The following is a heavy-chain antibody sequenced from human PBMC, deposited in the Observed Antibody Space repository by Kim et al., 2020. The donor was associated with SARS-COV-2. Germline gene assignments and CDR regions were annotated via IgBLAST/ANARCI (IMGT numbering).Heavy chain of an antibody. CDR2: ISYDGSNK. CDR3: ARDDKVPIAEAGLDFDY. CDR1: GFTFSSYG. Sequence: GGSLRLSCAASGFTFSSYGMHWVRQAPGKGLEWVAVISYDGSNKYYADSVKGRFTISRDNSKNTLYLQMNSLRAEDTAVYYCARDDKVPIAEAGLDFDYWGQGTLVTVSS. D-gene: IGHD6-13*01. V-gene: IGHV3-33*05. J-gene: IGHJ4*02.